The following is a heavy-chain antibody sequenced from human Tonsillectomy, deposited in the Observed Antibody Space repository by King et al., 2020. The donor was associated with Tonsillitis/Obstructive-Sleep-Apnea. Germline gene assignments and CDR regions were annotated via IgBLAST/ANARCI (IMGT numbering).Heavy chain of an antibody. CDR3: TTRWGIYGGLVTLGP. Sequence: QLVQSGGGLVKPGGSLRLSCAASGFTFSNAWMSWVRQAPGKGLEWVGRIKSKTDGGTTDYAAPVKGRFTISRDDSKNTLYLQMNSLKTEDTAVYYCTTRWGIYGGLVTLGPWGQGTMVTVSS. CDR1: GFTFSNAW. CDR2: IKSKTDGGTT. V-gene: IGHV3-15*01. D-gene: IGHD4-23*01. J-gene: IGHJ3*01.